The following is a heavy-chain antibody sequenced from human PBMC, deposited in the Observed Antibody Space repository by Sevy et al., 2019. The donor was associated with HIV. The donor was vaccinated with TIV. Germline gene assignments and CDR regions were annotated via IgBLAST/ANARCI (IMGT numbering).Heavy chain of an antibody. V-gene: IGHV1-18*01. CDR1: GYTFTSYG. D-gene: IGHD3-3*01. J-gene: IGHJ6*02. CDR3: ARDSRDYDFWSGYYRGKGYGMDV. Sequence: ASVKVSCKASGYTFTSYGISWVRQAPGQGLEWMGWISAYNGNTNYAQKLQGRVTMTTDTSTSTAYMELRSLRSDDKAVYYCARDSRDYDFWSGYYRGKGYGMDVWGQGTTVTVSS. CDR2: ISAYNGNT.